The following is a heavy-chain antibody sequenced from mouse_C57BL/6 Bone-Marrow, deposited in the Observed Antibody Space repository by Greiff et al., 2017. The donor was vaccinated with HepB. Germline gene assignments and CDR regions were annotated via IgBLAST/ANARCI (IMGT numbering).Heavy chain of an antibody. J-gene: IGHJ4*01. CDR1: GFPITSGYY. V-gene: IGHV12-3*01. D-gene: IGHD2-5*01. Sequence: VQLQESGPGLVKPSQSLFLTCSITGFPITSGYYWIWIRQSPGKPLEWMGYITHSGETFYNPSLQSPISITRETSKNQFFLQLNSVTTEDTAMYYCAGDYSNYYYYAMDYWGQGTSVTVSS. CDR3: AGDYSNYYYYAMDY. CDR2: ITHSGET.